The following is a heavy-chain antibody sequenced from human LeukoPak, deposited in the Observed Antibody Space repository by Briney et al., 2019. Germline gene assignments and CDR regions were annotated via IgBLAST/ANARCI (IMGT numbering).Heavy chain of an antibody. CDR2: IKQDGSEK. Sequence: GGSLRLSSAASGFTFSSYWMSWVRQAPGKGVEWVANIKQDGSEKYYVDSMKGRFTISRDNAKNSLYLQMNSLRAEDTAVYYCARDDPDYCTHGVCYGPHWGQGTLVTVSS. CDR3: ARDDPDYCTHGVCYGPH. V-gene: IGHV3-7*01. D-gene: IGHD2-8*01. J-gene: IGHJ4*02. CDR1: GFTFSSYW.